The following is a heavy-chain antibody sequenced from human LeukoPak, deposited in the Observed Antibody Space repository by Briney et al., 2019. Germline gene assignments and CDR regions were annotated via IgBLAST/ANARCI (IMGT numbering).Heavy chain of an antibody. Sequence: SETLSLTCNVSGGSISGYYWSWIRQPPDKGLEWIGYIFYSGSTNYNPSLESRVTLSVDASKNQFSLRVTSVTAADTAVYYCARVPRPSGSFLYFDLWGQGALVTVSS. CDR1: GGSISGYY. CDR2: IFYSGST. V-gene: IGHV4-59*01. J-gene: IGHJ4*02. CDR3: ARVPRPSGSFLYFDL. D-gene: IGHD1-26*01.